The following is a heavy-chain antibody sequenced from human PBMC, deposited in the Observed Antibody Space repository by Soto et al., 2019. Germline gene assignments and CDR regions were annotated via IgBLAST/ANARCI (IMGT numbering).Heavy chain of an antibody. V-gene: IGHV3-9*01. CDR1: GFTFDDYA. J-gene: IGHJ6*02. D-gene: IGHD3-10*01. CDR3: AKDIGGDEVTPAF. CDR2: ISWNSGSI. Sequence: EVQLVESGGGLVQPGRSLRLSCAASGFTFDDYAMHWVRQAPGKGLEWVSGISWNSGSIGYADSVKGRFTISRDNAKNSLYLQMNSLRAEDTALYYCAKDIGGDEVTPAFWGQGTTVTVSS.